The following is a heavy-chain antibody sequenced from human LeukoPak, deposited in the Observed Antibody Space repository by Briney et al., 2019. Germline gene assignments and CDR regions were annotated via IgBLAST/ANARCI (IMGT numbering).Heavy chain of an antibody. Sequence: GGSLRLSCAVSGFTFSSYAMSWVRQAPGKGLERVSAISGSGGSTYYADSVKGRFTISRDNSKNTLYLQMNSLRAEDTAVYYCANTGYSSSWYRYYYYMDVWGKGTTVTVSS. CDR2: ISGSGGST. CDR3: ANTGYSSSWYRYYYYMDV. J-gene: IGHJ6*03. D-gene: IGHD6-13*01. CDR1: GFTFSSYA. V-gene: IGHV3-23*01.